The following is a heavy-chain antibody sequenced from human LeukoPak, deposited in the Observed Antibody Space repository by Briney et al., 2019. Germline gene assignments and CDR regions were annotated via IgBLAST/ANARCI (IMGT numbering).Heavy chain of an antibody. D-gene: IGHD6-13*01. CDR1: GFTFSDYS. V-gene: IGHV3-48*01. Sequence: GGSLRLSCAASGFTFSDYSMNWVRQAPGKGPEWVSYITSSSSIIYYADSVKGRFTVSRDNAKNSLYLQMNSLRAEDTAVYYCARDRGSSSRPEYFQHWGQGTLVTVSS. CDR2: ITSSSSII. J-gene: IGHJ1*01. CDR3: ARDRGSSSRPEYFQH.